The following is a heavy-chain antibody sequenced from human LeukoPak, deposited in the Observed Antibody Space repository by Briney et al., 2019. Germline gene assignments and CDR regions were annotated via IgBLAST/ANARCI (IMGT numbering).Heavy chain of an antibody. CDR2: IYYSGST. CDR3: ARCLYQYWYFDL. V-gene: IGHV4-30-4*01. J-gene: IGHJ2*01. D-gene: IGHD2-2*01. Sequence: SETLSLTCTVSGGSISSGDYYWSWIRQPPGKGLEWIGYIYYSGSTYYNPSLKSRVTISVDTSKNQFSLKLSSVTAADTAVYYCARCLYQYWYFDLWGRGTLATVSS. CDR1: GGSISSGDYY.